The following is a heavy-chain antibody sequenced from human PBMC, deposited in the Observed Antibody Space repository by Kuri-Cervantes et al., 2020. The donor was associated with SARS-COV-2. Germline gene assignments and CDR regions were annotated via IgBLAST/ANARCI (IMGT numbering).Heavy chain of an antibody. CDR2: ISAYNGNT. CDR3: ARAGGVGATRRWFDP. J-gene: IGHJ5*02. Sequence: ASVKVSCKASGGTFSSYAISWVRQAPGQGLEWMGWISAYNGNTNYAQKLQGRVTMTTDTSTSTAYMKLRSLRSDDTAVYYCARAGGVGATRRWFDPWGQGTLVTVSS. CDR1: GGTFSSYA. D-gene: IGHD1-26*01. V-gene: IGHV1-18*01.